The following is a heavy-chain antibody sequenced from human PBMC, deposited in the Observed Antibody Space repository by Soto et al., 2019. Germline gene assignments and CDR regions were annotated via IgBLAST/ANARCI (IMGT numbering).Heavy chain of an antibody. Sequence: SETLSLTCTVSGGSISSSSYYWGWIRQPPGKGLEWIGSIYYSGSTYYNPSLKSRVTISVDMSKNQFSLKLSSVTAADTAVYYCARARITIFGVVEGYYYYMDVWGKGTTVTVSS. J-gene: IGHJ6*03. CDR3: ARARITIFGVVEGYYYYMDV. D-gene: IGHD3-3*01. CDR2: IYYSGST. V-gene: IGHV4-39*01. CDR1: GGSISSSSYY.